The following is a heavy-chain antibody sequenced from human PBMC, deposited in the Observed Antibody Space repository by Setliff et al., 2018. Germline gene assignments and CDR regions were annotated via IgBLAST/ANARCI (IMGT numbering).Heavy chain of an antibody. CDR2: IIPSFGTA. V-gene: IGHV1-69*06. J-gene: IGHJ6*03. Sequence: SVKVSCKASGYTFTSYGISWVRQAPGQGLEWMGRIIPSFGTANYAQKFQGRVTITADKSTSTAYMELSSLRSEDTAVYYCARDPWQGVDDFWSGYFQTDYYYYMDVWGKGTTVTVSS. CDR1: GYTFTSYG. D-gene: IGHD3-3*01. CDR3: ARDPWQGVDDFWSGYFQTDYYYYMDV.